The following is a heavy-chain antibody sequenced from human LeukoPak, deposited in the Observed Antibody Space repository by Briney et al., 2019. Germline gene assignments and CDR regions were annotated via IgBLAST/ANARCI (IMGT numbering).Heavy chain of an antibody. CDR2: IKQDGSEK. Sequence: GGSLRLSCAASGFTFSSYWMSWVRQAPGKGLEWVANIKQDGSEKYSVDSVKGRFTISRDNAKNSLYLQMNSLRSEDTAVYYCAREVRFRAYFDLWGRGTLVTVSS. D-gene: IGHD3-10*01. CDR3: AREVRFRAYFDL. CDR1: GFTFSSYW. V-gene: IGHV3-7*01. J-gene: IGHJ2*01.